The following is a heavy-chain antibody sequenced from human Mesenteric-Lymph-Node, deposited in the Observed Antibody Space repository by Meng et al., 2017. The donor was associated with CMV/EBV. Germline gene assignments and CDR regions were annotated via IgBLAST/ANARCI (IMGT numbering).Heavy chain of an antibody. Sequence: GESLKISCAASGFTFSSYSMNWVRQAPGKGLEWVSSFSGSHKYIYYADSVKGRFTISRDNARNSLYLQMNSLRAEDTAVYYCARDRGSGWYEFDYWGPGTLVTVSS. CDR2: FSGSHKYI. V-gene: IGHV3-21*01. CDR3: ARDRGSGWYEFDY. CDR1: GFTFSSYS. J-gene: IGHJ4*02. D-gene: IGHD6-19*01.